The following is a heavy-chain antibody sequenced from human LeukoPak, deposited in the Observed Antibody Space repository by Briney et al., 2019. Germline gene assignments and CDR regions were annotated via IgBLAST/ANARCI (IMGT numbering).Heavy chain of an antibody. CDR1: GFTFSSHG. J-gene: IGHJ4*02. D-gene: IGHD6-13*01. CDR2: ITGSGGNR. Sequence: GGSLRLSCAASGFTFSSHGMNWVRQAPGKGLEWVSGITGSGGNRYYADSVKGRFTISRDNAKNSLYLQMNSLRAEDTAVYYCARLAAADPPYFDYWGQGTLVTVSS. V-gene: IGHV3-21*01. CDR3: ARLAAADPPYFDY.